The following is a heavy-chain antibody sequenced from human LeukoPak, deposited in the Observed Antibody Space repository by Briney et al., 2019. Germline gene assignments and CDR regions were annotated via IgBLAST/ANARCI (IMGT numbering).Heavy chain of an antibody. J-gene: IGHJ4*02. CDR2: IYYSGST. CDR1: GGSVSSGSYY. CDR3: ARRAAMVTDCVHY. D-gene: IGHD5-18*01. Sequence: SETLSITYTVSGGSVSSGSYYWSWIRQPPGKGLEWIGYIYYSGSTNYNPSLKSRVTISVDTSKNQFSLKLSSVTAADTAVYYCARRAAMVTDCVHYWGQGTLVTVSS. V-gene: IGHV4-61*01.